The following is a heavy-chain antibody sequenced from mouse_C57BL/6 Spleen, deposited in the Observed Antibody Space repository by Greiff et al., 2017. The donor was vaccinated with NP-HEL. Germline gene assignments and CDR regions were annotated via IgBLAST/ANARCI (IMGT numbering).Heavy chain of an antibody. Sequence: QVQLKQSGAELMKPGASVKLSCKATGYTFTGYWIAWVKQRPGHGLEWIGEILPGSGSTNYNAKFKGKATFTADTSSNTAYMQLSSLTTEDSAIYYCARWITTVVATDYWGQGTTLTVSS. J-gene: IGHJ2*01. CDR3: ARWITTVVATDY. CDR1: GYTFTGYW. D-gene: IGHD1-1*01. V-gene: IGHV1-9*01. CDR2: ILPGSGST.